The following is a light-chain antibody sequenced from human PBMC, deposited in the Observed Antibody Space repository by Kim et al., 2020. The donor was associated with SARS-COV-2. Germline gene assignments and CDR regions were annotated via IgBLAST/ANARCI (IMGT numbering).Light chain of an antibody. J-gene: IGKJ1*01. CDR2: AAT. V-gene: IGKV1-6*01. CDR3: QQDHTYPRT. CDR1: QYIRND. Sequence: ASVGDRVIITSRARQYIRNDLGWYQQRPGKAPRLLIFAATALQSRVPSRFSGSGSGTEFILTINSLQPEDFATYFCQQDHTYPRTFGQGTTVEIK.